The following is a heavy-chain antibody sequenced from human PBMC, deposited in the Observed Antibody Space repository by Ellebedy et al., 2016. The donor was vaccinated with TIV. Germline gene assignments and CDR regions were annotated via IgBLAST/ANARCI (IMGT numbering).Heavy chain of an antibody. CDR3: ARGVIPTTGIQPNFDY. Sequence: GRVSITRDTSASTVYMELSGLRSEDTAVYYCARGVIPTTGIQPNFDYWGQGTLVTVSS. D-gene: IGHD1-1*01. V-gene: IGHV1-3*01. J-gene: IGHJ4*02.